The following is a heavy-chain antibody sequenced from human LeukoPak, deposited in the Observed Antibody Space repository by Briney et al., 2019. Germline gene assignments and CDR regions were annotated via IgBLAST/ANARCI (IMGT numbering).Heavy chain of an antibody. CDR3: AKDVGYSSSWYYFDY. Sequence: PGGSLRLSCAASGFTFDDYAMHWVRQAPGKGLEWVSGISWNSGSIGYADSVKGRFTISRDNAKNSLYLQTNSLRAEDMALYYCAKDVGYSSSWYYFDYWGQGTLVTVSS. J-gene: IGHJ4*02. CDR2: ISWNSGSI. V-gene: IGHV3-9*03. D-gene: IGHD6-13*01. CDR1: GFTFDDYA.